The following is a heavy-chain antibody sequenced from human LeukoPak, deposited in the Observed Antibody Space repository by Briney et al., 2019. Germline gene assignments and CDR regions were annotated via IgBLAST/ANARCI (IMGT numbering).Heavy chain of an antibody. Sequence: GESQRISCQGSGYRFTSYWISWVRQMPGKGLEWMGRIDPSDSYTNYSPSFEGHVTISADKSINTAYLQWSSLKASDTAMYYCASPNYYDSSGPWPFAFDIWGQGTMVTVSS. CDR1: GYRFTSYW. V-gene: IGHV5-10-1*01. J-gene: IGHJ3*02. CDR2: IDPSDSYT. CDR3: ASPNYYDSSGPWPFAFDI. D-gene: IGHD3-22*01.